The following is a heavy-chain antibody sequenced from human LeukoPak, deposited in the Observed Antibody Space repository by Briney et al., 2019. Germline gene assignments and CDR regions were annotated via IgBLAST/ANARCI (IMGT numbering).Heavy chain of an antibody. CDR1: GGSISSSNW. CDR3: ARIMGGSSSWPFDY. CDR2: IYHSGST. D-gene: IGHD6-13*01. V-gene: IGHV4-4*02. J-gene: IGHJ4*02. Sequence: PSGTLSLTCAVSGGSISSSNWWSWVRQPPGKGLEWIGEIYHSGSTNYNPSLKSRVTISVDTSKNQFSLKLSSVTAADTAVYYCARIMGGSSSWPFDYWGQGTLVTVSS.